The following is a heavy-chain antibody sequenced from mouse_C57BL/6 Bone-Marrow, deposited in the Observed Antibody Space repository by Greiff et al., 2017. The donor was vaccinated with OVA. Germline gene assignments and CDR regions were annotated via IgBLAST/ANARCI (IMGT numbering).Heavy chain of an antibody. D-gene: IGHD1-1*01. J-gene: IGHJ2*01. CDR1: GYTFTSYW. CDR2: IYPGSGST. V-gene: IGHV1-55*01. Sequence: QVQLQQSGAELVKPGASVKMSCKASGYTFTSYWITWVKQRPGQGLEWIGDIYPGSGSTNYNETFKSKATLTVDTSSSTAYMQLSSLTSEDSAVYYGAREGYYYGSSLDYWGQGTTLTVSS. CDR3: AREGYYYGSSLDY.